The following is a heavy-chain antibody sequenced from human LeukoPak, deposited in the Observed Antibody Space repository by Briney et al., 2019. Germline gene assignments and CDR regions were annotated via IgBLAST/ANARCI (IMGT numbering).Heavy chain of an antibody. CDR2: TVVGSGST. CDR1: GFTFSSSA. Sequence: SVKVSCKASGFTFSSSAVQWVRQARGQRLEWIVWTVVGSGSTNYEQKFQERVTITRDMSTSTAYMELSSLRSEDTAVYYCAAEIPVRFDPWGQGTLVTVSS. D-gene: IGHD2-21*01. CDR3: AAEIPVRFDP. V-gene: IGHV1-58*01. J-gene: IGHJ5*02.